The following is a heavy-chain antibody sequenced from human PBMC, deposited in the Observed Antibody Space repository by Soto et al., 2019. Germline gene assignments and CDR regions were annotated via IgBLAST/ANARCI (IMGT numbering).Heavy chain of an antibody. CDR1: GFTFGDYA. J-gene: IGHJ3*02. CDR3: ILYDYGDAFDI. D-gene: IGHD4-17*01. V-gene: IGHV3-49*03. Sequence: GGSLRLSCTASGFTFGDYAMSWFRQAPGKGLEWVGFIRSKAYGGTTEYAASVKGRFTISRDDSKSIAYLQMNSLKTEDTAVYYCILYDYGDAFDIWGQGTMVTVSS. CDR2: IRSKAYGGTT.